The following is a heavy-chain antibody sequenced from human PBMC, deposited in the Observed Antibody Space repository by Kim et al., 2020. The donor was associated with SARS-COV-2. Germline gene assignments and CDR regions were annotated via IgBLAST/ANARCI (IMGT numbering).Heavy chain of an antibody. CDR1: GFTFISND. Sequence: GGSLRLSCIASGFTFISNDMTWVRQVPGKGPEWVATSMNSGGSIFHADSVRGRFTMSRDNSKYAVYLQMNSLRVEDTAIYYCVRNSGWYDSWGQGLLVTVSS. D-gene: IGHD1-26*01. J-gene: IGHJ5*01. V-gene: IGHV3-23*01. CDR3: VRNSGWYDS. CDR2: SMNSGGSI.